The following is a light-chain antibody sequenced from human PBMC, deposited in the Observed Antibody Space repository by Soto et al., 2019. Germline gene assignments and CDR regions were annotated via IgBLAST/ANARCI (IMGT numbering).Light chain of an antibody. V-gene: IGLV2-8*01. CDR2: EVS. CDR1: SSDVGGYNY. J-gene: IGLJ1*01. CDR3: ISYAGSNAYV. Sequence: QSALTQPPSASGSPGQSVTISCTGTSSDVGGYNYVSWYQQHPGKAPKLMIYEVSNRPSGVPDRFSGSKSGNTASLTVSGLQAEDEADYYCISYAGSNAYVFGTGTKVTVL.